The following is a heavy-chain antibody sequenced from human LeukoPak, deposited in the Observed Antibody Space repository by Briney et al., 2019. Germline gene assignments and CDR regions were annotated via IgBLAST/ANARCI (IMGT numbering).Heavy chain of an antibody. CDR2: TRNKANSYTT. D-gene: IGHD3-9*01. Sequence: GGSLRLSCAATEFTFSDHYMDWVRQAPGKGLEWIGRTRNKANSYTTEYTASVKGRFTISRDDSKNSLYLQMNSLKTEDTAVYYCARWDSAVTGYYWGQGTLVTVSS. CDR3: ARWDSAVTGYY. V-gene: IGHV3-72*01. CDR1: EFTFSDHY. J-gene: IGHJ4*02.